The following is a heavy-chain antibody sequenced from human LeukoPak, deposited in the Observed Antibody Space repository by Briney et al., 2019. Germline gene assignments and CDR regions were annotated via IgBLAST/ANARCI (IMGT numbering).Heavy chain of an antibody. J-gene: IGHJ4*02. CDR3: ARGFGSNPPQGPFFDY. Sequence: GASVKVSCKASGYTFTGYYMHWVRQAPGQGLEWMGRINPNSGGTNYAQKFQGRVTMIRDTSISTAYMELSRLRSDDTAVYYCARGFGSNPPQGPFFDYWGQGTLVTVSS. CDR1: GYTFTGYY. D-gene: IGHD4-11*01. CDR2: INPNSGGT. V-gene: IGHV1-2*06.